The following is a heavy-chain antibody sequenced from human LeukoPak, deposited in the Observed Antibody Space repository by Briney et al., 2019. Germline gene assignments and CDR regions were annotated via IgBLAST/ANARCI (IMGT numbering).Heavy chain of an antibody. J-gene: IGHJ4*02. Sequence: AGSLRLSCKATGFNFSSYAMHLVRQAPGKSIKRMAVISYDGSNKYYADSVKGRFTISRDNSKNTLYLQMNSLRAEDTAVYYCARDRVDHLGSYFDYWGQGTLVTVSS. D-gene: IGHD5-12*01. CDR2: ISYDGSNK. V-gene: IGHV3-30*01. CDR1: GFNFSSYA. CDR3: ARDRVDHLGSYFDY.